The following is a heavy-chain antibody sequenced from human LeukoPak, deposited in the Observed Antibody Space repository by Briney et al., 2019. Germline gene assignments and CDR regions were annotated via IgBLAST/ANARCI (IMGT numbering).Heavy chain of an antibody. CDR1: GYNFTSYW. J-gene: IGHJ4*02. CDR3: ARHLDYGDDKYFDY. Sequence: GESLKISCKGSGYNFTSYWIGWVRQMPGKGLEWMGIIYPGDPDTRYSPSFQGQVTFSADKSINTAYLQWTSLKASDTAVYYCARHLDYGDDKYFDYWGQGTLVTVSS. V-gene: IGHV5-51*01. D-gene: IGHD4-17*01. CDR2: IYPGDPDT.